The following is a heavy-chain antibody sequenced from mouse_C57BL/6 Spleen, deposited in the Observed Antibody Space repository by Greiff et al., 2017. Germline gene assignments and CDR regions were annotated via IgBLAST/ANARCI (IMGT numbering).Heavy chain of an antibody. CDR3: ARFHSNYEAMDD. J-gene: IGHJ4*01. Sequence: EVKLVESGGGLVQPGGSLSLSCAASGFTFTDYYMSWVRQPPGQALEWLGFIRNKANGYTTEYSASVKGRFTISRDNSQSILYLQMIALRAEDSATYYCARFHSNYEAMDDWGQGTSVTVSP. D-gene: IGHD2-5*01. CDR1: GFTFTDYY. CDR2: IRNKANGYTT. V-gene: IGHV7-3*01.